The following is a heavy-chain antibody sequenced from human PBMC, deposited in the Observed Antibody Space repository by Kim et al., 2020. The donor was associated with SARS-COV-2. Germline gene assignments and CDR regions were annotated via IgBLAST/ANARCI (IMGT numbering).Heavy chain of an antibody. D-gene: IGHD3-10*01. V-gene: IGHV3-53*01. CDR3: ARDFGEYYFDY. Sequence: GGSLRLSCAASEFIVSSNYMSWVRQAPGKGLEWVSVLYSGGSTYYADSVKGRFTISRDNSKNTLYLQMNSLRAEDTAVYYCARDFGEYYFDYWGQGTLVTVPP. CDR2: LYSGGST. J-gene: IGHJ4*02. CDR1: EFIVSSNY.